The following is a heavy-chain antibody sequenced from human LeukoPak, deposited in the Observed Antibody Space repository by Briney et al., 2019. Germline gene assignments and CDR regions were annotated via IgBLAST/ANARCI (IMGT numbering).Heavy chain of an antibody. Sequence: SEPLSLTCTVSGGSISSYYWSWIRQPPGKGLEWIGYIYYSGSTNYNPSLKSRVTISVDTSKNQFSLKLSSVTAADTAVYYCARKDYGDYYFDYWGQGTLVTVSS. CDR2: IYYSGST. CDR1: GGSISSYY. J-gene: IGHJ4*02. CDR3: ARKDYGDYYFDY. D-gene: IGHD4-17*01. V-gene: IGHV4-59*01.